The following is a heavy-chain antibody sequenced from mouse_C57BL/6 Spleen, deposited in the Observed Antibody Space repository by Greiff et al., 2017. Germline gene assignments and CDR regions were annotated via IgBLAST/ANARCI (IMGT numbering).Heavy chain of an antibody. CDR1: GYTFTSYW. Sequence: QVQLKQPGAELVKPGASVKLSCKASGYTFTSYWMHWVKQRPGQGLEWIGMIHPNSGSTNYNEKFKSKATLTVDKSSSTAYMQLSSLTSEDSAVYYCARGDPIYYGNYSWFAYWGQGTLVTVSA. J-gene: IGHJ3*01. V-gene: IGHV1-64*01. D-gene: IGHD2-1*01. CDR2: IHPNSGST. CDR3: ARGDPIYYGNYSWFAY.